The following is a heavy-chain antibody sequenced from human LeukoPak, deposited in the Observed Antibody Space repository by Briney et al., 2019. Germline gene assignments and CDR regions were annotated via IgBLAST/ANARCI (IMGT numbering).Heavy chain of an antibody. CDR2: INPNSGGT. J-gene: IGHJ6*03. Sequence: ASVKVSCKASGYTFTGYYMHWVRQAPGQGLEWMGWINPNSGGTNYAQKFQGRVTMTRDTSISTAYMELSRLRSDDTAVYYCARGLIWFGELSHYMDVWGKGTTVTISS. V-gene: IGHV1-2*02. D-gene: IGHD3-10*01. CDR3: ARGLIWFGELSHYMDV. CDR1: GYTFTGYY.